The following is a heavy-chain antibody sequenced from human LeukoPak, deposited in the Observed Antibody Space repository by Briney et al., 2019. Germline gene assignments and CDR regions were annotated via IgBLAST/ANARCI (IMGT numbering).Heavy chain of an antibody. Sequence: SVKVPCKASGGTFSSYAISWVRQAPGQGLEWMGGIIPIFGTANYAQKFQGRVTITTDESTSTAYMELSSLRSEDTAVYYCARDFYYYDSSGYYYENYFDYWGQGTLVTVSS. CDR1: GGTFSSYA. CDR2: IIPIFGTA. CDR3: ARDFYYYDSSGYYYENYFDY. J-gene: IGHJ4*02. V-gene: IGHV1-69*05. D-gene: IGHD3-22*01.